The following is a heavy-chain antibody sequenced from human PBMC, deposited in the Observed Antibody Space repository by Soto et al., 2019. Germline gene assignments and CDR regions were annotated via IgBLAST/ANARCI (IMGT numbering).Heavy chain of an antibody. J-gene: IGHJ4*02. CDR3: AKLYVGSADY. Sequence: PWGSLRLSCAASGFTFSTYSMNWVRQAPGKGLEWVSYISSSSSTIFYTDSVKGRFTVSRDNAKNSLYLQMNSLRVEDTAVYYCAKLYVGSADYWGQGALVTVSS. V-gene: IGHV3-48*01. CDR2: ISSSSSTI. CDR1: GFTFSTYS. D-gene: IGHD1-26*01.